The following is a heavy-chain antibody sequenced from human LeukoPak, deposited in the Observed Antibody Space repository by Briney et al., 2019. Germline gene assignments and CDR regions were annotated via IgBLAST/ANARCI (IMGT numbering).Heavy chain of an antibody. CDR3: AGGDRNGWYFDL. J-gene: IGHJ2*01. D-gene: IGHD2-15*01. Sequence: GGSLRLSCAASGFTFSSYAMSWVRQAPGKGLEWVSGINWNGGSTGYGDSVKGRFTISRDNAKKSLFLQMNSLRAEDTALYYCAGGDRNGWYFDLWGRGTLVTVSS. V-gene: IGHV3-20*04. CDR1: GFTFSSYA. CDR2: INWNGGST.